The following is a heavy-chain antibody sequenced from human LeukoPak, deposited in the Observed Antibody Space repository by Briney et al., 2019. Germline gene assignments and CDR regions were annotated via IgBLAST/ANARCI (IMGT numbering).Heavy chain of an antibody. D-gene: IGHD3-22*01. CDR3: ARGPYYYDSSGYYLAAFDI. CDR1: GGSISSSSYY. Sequence: PSETLSLTCTVSGGSISSSSYYWGWIRQPPGKGLEWIGSIYYSGSTYYNPSLKSRVTISVDTSKNQFSLKLSSVTAADTAVYYCARGPYYYDSSGYYLAAFDIWGQGTMVTVSS. J-gene: IGHJ3*02. CDR2: IYYSGST. V-gene: IGHV4-39*07.